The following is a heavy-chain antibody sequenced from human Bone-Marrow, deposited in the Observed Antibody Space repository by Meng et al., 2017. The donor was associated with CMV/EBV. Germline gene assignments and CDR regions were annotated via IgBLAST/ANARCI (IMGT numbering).Heavy chain of an antibody. CDR3: ARHGRRGSYLPKATDAFDI. J-gene: IGHJ3*02. CDR2: IYSSGST. V-gene: IGHV4-59*08. CDR1: TGSISSYY. Sequence: SETLSLTCTVSTGSISSYYWSWIRQPPGKGLEWIGYIYSSGSTNYNPSLKSRVTISVDTSKNQFSLKLSSVTAADTAVYYCARHGRRGSYLPKATDAFDIWGQGTMVTVSS. D-gene: IGHD1-26*01.